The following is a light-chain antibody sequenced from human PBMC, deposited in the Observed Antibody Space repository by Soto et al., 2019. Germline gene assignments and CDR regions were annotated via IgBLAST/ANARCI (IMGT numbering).Light chain of an antibody. CDR3: QSYDSRLSGWKV. J-gene: IGLJ2*01. Sequence: QSVLTQPPSVSGAPGQRVTISCTGSSSNIGAGYDVHWYQQLPGTAPKLLIYGNSNRPSGVPDRFSGSKSGTSASLAITGLQDEDEADYYCQSYDSRLSGWKVFGGGTKLTVL. CDR2: GNS. CDR1: SSNIGAGYD. V-gene: IGLV1-40*01.